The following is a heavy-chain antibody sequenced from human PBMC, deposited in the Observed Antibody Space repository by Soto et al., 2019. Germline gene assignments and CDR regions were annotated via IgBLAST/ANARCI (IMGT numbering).Heavy chain of an antibody. J-gene: IGHJ4*02. CDR3: AKVSDYIWGSYSPFDY. V-gene: IGHV3-23*01. D-gene: IGHD3-16*01. CDR2: ISGSGGST. CDR1: GFTFSSYA. Sequence: GGSLRLSCAASGFTFSSYAMSWVRQAPGKGLEWVSAISGSGGSTYYADSVKGRFTISRDNSKNTRYLQMNSLRAEDTAVYYCAKVSDYIWGSYSPFDYWGQGTLVTVSS.